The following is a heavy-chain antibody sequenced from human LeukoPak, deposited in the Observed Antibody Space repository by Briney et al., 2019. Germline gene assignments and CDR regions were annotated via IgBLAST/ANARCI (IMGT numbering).Heavy chain of an antibody. V-gene: IGHV3-23*01. Sequence: GGSLRLSCAASGLTFSSFAMSWVRQAPGKGLEWVSAISGSGGTTYYADSAKGRFTISRDNSKSTLYLQMNSLRAEDTAVYYCAKEKSLEFDYWGQGTLVTVSS. D-gene: IGHD1-1*01. J-gene: IGHJ4*02. CDR2: ISGSGGTT. CDR1: GLTFSSFA. CDR3: AKEKSLEFDY.